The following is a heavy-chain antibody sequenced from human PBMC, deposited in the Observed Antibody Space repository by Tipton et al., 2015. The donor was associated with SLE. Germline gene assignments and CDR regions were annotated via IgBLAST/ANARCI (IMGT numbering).Heavy chain of an antibody. CDR3: ASSRRAGRRAYDAFDI. D-gene: IGHD3-10*01. Sequence: TLSLTCAVYGGSFSGYYWSWIRQPPGKGLEWIGYIYYSGSSNYNPSLKSRVTISVDRSKNQFSLKLSSVTAADTAVYYCASSRRAGRRAYDAFDIWGQGTMVTVSS. CDR2: IYYSGSS. V-gene: IGHV4-59*12. J-gene: IGHJ3*02. CDR1: GGSFSGYY.